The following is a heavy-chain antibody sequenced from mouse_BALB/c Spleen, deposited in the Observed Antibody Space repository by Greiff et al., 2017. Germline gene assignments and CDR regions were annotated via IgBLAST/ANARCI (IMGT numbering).Heavy chain of an antibody. Sequence: VQLQQSGAELVRPGASVTLSCKASGYTFTDYEMHWVKQTPVHGLEWIGAIDPETGGTAYNQKFKGKATLTADKSSSTACMELRSLTSEDSAVYYCTRRNDGYCGFAYWGQGTLVTVSA. CDR1: GYTFTDYE. CDR2: IDPETGGT. V-gene: IGHV1-15*01. CDR3: TRRNDGYCGFAY. D-gene: IGHD2-3*01. J-gene: IGHJ3*01.